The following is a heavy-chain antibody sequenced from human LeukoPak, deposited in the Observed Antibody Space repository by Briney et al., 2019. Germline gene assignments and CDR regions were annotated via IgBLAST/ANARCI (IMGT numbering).Heavy chain of an antibody. CDR3: AKSQLIGSYHPPGY. V-gene: IGHV3-30*18. J-gene: IGHJ4*02. Sequence: QTGGSLRLSCAASRFTFSSYGMHWVRQAPGKGLEWVALISYDGSHEYYPASVKGRFTISRDNSKNTLSLQMDSLRPEDTAVYYCAKSQLIGSYHPPGYWGQGTLVTVSS. D-gene: IGHD3-10*01. CDR1: RFTFSSYG. CDR2: ISYDGSHE.